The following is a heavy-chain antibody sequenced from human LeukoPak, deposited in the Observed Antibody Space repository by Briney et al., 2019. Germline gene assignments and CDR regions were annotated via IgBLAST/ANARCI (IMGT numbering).Heavy chain of an antibody. J-gene: IGHJ5*02. CDR3: AREDYSGSNQGLFDP. CDR2: IKQDGSEK. V-gene: IGHV3-7*01. CDR1: GFTFSSYW. D-gene: IGHD1-26*01. Sequence: GGSLRLSCAASGFTFSSYWMSWVRQAPGKGLEWVANIKQDGSEKYYVDSVKGRFTISRDNAKNSLYLQMNSLRAEDTAVYYCAREDYSGSNQGLFDPWGQGTLVTVSS.